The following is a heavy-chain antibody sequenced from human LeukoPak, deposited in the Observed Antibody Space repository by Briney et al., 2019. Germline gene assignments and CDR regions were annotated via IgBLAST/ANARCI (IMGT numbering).Heavy chain of an antibody. Sequence: PGGSLRLSCAASGFTFSDYDIHWVRQAPGKGLEWVAVISSDGSDKSYADSVKGRFTISRDNSKNTLCLQLHSLSAEDTAVYYCAKGDRGDLYLDCWGQGTLVTVSS. CDR1: GFTFSDYD. CDR2: ISSDGSDK. J-gene: IGHJ4*02. D-gene: IGHD2-21*01. V-gene: IGHV3-30*18. CDR3: AKGDRGDLYLDC.